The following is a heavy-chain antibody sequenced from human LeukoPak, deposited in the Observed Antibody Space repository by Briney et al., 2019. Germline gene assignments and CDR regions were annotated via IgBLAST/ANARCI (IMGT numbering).Heavy chain of an antibody. CDR3: AGYVDTAMVSPFDY. D-gene: IGHD5-18*01. CDR2: ISHSGST. CDR1: GGSFSGYY. J-gene: IGHJ4*02. V-gene: IGHV4-34*01. Sequence: SETLSLTCAVYGGSFSGYYWSWIRQPPGKGLEWIGEISHSGSTNYNPSLKSRVTISVDTSKNQFSLKLSSVTAADTAVYYCAGYVDTAMVSPFDYWGQGTLVTVSS.